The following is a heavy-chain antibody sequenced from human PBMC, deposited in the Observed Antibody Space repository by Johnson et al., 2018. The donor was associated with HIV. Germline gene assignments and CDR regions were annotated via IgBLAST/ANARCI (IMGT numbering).Heavy chain of an antibody. D-gene: IGHD2-15*01. Sequence: VQLVESGGGLVQPGRSLRLSCAATGFIFNDYALHWVRQAPGKGLEWVSGISWNSGGNTYYADSVKGRFTISRDNSTNTLYLQMNSLRAEDTAWYYGAKGVSVVVVKDLSGAFDIGGQGTMVTVSS. J-gene: IGHJ3*02. CDR2: ISWNSGGNT. V-gene: IGHV3-9*01. CDR3: AKGVSVVVVKDLSGAFDI. CDR1: GFIFNDYA.